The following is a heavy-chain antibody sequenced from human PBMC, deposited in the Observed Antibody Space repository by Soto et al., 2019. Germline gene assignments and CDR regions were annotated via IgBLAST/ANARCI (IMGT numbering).Heavy chain of an antibody. CDR2: INPNSGGT. V-gene: IGHV1-2*02. CDR3: ARDFDSYSSSWYYFDY. D-gene: IGHD6-13*01. CDR1: GYTFTGYY. Sequence: ASVKVSCKASGYTFTGYYMHWVRQSPVQGLEWMGWINPNSGGTNYAQKFQGRVTMTRDTSISTAYMELSRLRSDDTAVYYCARDFDSYSSSWYYFDYWGQGTLVTVSS. J-gene: IGHJ4*02.